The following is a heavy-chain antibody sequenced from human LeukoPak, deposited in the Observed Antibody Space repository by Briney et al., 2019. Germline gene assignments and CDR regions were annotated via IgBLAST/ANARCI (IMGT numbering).Heavy chain of an antibody. V-gene: IGHV4-39*07. J-gene: IGHJ6*03. CDR1: GGSISGSAYY. D-gene: IGHD3-3*01. CDR3: ARDGRITIFGYYYMDV. CDR2: IYYTGSMYYNPSSGTT. Sequence: SETLSLTCTVSGGSISGSAYYWGWIRQPPGKGLEWIGSIYYTGSMYYNPSSGTTYYNPSLKSRVTISLDTSKNQFSLKVTSVTAADTAVYYCARDGRITIFGYYYMDVWGQGITVTVSS.